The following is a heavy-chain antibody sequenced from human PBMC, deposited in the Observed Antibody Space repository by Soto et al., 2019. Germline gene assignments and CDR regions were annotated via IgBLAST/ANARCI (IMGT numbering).Heavy chain of an antibody. Sequence: GESLKISCKGSGYSFTNHWIGWVRQMPGKGLEWMGIIYPGDSDTRYSPSFQGQVTISADKSISTAYLRWSSLRASDTAIYYCAXLXXGDXSYXXXWXQGALVTVSS. CDR2: IYPGDSDT. CDR3: AXLXXGDXSYXXX. CDR1: GYSFTNHW. D-gene: IGHD3-10*01. V-gene: IGHV5-51*01. J-gene: IGHJ4*02.